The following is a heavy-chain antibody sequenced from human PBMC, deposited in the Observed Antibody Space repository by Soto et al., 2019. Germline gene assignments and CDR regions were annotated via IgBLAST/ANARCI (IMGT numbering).Heavy chain of an antibody. V-gene: IGHV3-23*01. CDR1: GFTFSTTA. Sequence: PGGSLRLSCAASGFTFSTTALGWVRQAPGQGLAWVSAISASGDSTYYADSVKGRFTISKDISKNTLYLQMISLRPDDTAVYYCATLVVVAATYNWFDPWGQGTLVTVSS. CDR3: ATLVVVAATYNWFDP. J-gene: IGHJ5*02. CDR2: ISASGDST. D-gene: IGHD2-15*01.